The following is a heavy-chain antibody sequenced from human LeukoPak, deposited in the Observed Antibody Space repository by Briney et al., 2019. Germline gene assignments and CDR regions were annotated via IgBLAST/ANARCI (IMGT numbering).Heavy chain of an antibody. V-gene: IGHV3-33*01. CDR3: ARGDLYGDYVILN. Sequence: PGGSLRLSCAASGFTFSSCGMHWGRQAPGKGLEWVAVIWYDGSHKYYADSVKGRFTISRDNSKNTLYLQMNSLRAEDTAVYYCARGDLYGDYVILNWGQGTLVTVSS. D-gene: IGHD4-17*01. CDR1: GFTFSSCG. J-gene: IGHJ4*01. CDR2: IWYDGSHK.